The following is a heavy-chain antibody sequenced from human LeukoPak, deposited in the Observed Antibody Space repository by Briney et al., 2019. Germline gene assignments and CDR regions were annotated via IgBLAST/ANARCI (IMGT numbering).Heavy chain of an antibody. Sequence: PSETLSLTCAVYGGSFSGYYWSWIRQPPGKGLEWIGEINHSGSTNYNPSLKSRVTISVDTSKNQFSLKLSSVTAADTAVYYCARKGLSWDSSSFSYYYYYYMDVWGKGTTVTVSS. CDR1: GGSFSGYY. CDR2: INHSGST. CDR3: ARKGLSWDSSSFSYYYYYYMDV. J-gene: IGHJ6*03. V-gene: IGHV4-34*01. D-gene: IGHD6-13*01.